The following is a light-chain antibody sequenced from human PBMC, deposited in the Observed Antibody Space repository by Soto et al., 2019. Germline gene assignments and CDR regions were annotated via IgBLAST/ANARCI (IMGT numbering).Light chain of an antibody. J-gene: IGKJ4*01. CDR1: ERVNSY. Sequence: IRMTQSPPSLSASTGDRVTITCRASERVNSYLAWYQQKPGRAPELLIYAASTLQSGVPSRFSGSGSGTDFTLTISFLQSEDFATYYCQQYYSYPLTVGGGTKVDIK. CDR2: AAS. V-gene: IGKV1-8*01. CDR3: QQYYSYPLT.